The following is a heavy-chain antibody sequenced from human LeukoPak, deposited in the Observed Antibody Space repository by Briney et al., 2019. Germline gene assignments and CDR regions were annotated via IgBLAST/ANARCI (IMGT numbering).Heavy chain of an antibody. V-gene: IGHV3-21*01. CDR3: ARDWPDPYSSGWYSSFDP. CDR2: ISSSSSYI. Sequence: PGGSLRLSCAASGFTFSSYSMNWVRQAPGKGLEWVSSISSSSSYIYYADSVKGRFTISRDNAKNSLYLQMNSLRAEDTAVYYCARDWPDPYSSGWYSSFDPWGQGTLVTVSS. D-gene: IGHD6-19*01. CDR1: GFTFSSYS. J-gene: IGHJ5*02.